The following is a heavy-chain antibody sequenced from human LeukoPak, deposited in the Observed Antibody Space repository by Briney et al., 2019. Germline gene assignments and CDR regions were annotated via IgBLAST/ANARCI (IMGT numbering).Heavy chain of an antibody. Sequence: GGSLRLSCAASGVTVSSNYMSWVRQAPGKGLEWVSVIYSGGSTYYANSVKGRFTISRDKFMNTLYLQMNSLRAEDTAVYYCARGRGLPVRPPNEGFLDYWGRGTLVTVSS. CDR1: GVTVSSNY. CDR2: IYSGGST. J-gene: IGHJ4*02. CDR3: ARGRGLPVRPPNEGFLDY. D-gene: IGHD6-6*01. V-gene: IGHV3-53*01.